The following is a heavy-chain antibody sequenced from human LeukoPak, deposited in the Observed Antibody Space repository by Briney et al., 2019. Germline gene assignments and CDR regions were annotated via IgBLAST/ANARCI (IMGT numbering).Heavy chain of an antibody. CDR2: ISSSSSYI. D-gene: IGHD3-10*01. CDR1: GFTFSSYS. Sequence: PGGSLRLSCAASGFTFSSYSMNWVRQAPGKGLEWVSSISSSSSYIYYADSVKGRFTISRDNAKNSLYLQMNSLRAEDTAVYYCARPNNYYGSGSPVHWFDPWGQGTLVTVSS. CDR3: ARPNNYYGSGSPVHWFDP. V-gene: IGHV3-21*01. J-gene: IGHJ5*02.